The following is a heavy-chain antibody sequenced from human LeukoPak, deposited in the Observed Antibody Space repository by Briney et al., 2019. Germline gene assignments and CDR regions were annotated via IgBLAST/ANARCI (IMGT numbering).Heavy chain of an antibody. D-gene: IGHD6-13*01. Sequence: ASVKVSCKASVYTFTSYDINCVRQATGQGLEWMGWMNPNSGNTGYAQKFQGRVTITRNTSISTAYMELSSLRSEDTAVYHCARGRASYSSTWGIYYFDYWGQGTLVTVSS. J-gene: IGHJ4*02. CDR1: VYTFTSYD. CDR2: MNPNSGNT. V-gene: IGHV1-8*03. CDR3: ARGRASYSSTWGIYYFDY.